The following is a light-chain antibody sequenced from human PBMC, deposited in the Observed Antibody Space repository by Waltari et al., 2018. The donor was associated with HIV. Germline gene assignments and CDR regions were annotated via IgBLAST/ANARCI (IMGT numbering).Light chain of an antibody. Sequence: QSALTQPASVSGSPGQSITISCTGTNNDVGTYNYVSWYQQHPGKAPKLTIYDVTDRPSGVSDRFSGSKSGNAASLTISGLQAEDEADYDCSSYTSSISLVFGGGTKVTVL. CDR1: NNDVGTYNY. J-gene: IGLJ3*02. V-gene: IGLV2-14*03. CDR3: SSYTSSISLV. CDR2: DVT.